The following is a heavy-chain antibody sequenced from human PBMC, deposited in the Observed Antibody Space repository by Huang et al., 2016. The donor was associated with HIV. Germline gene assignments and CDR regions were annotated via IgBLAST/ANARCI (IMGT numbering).Heavy chain of an antibody. V-gene: IGHV3-23*01. CDR1: GVTLSNSD. D-gene: IGHD5-18*01. J-gene: IGHJ4*02. Sequence: EVQLLESGGGLVEPGGSLRLSCAAYGVTLSNSDIDMCWVRQAPGKGLEWVSIIFGRGVTTYYADSLKGRFTISRDTSKNTLFLQMNSLRAEDTAVYYCAKGYPLNYFDYWGQGTLVTVSS. CDR2: IFGRGVTT. CDR3: AKGYPLNYFDY.